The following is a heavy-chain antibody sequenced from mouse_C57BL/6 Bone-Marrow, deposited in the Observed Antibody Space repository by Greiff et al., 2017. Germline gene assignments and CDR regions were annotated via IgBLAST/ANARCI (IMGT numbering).Heavy chain of an antibody. CDR3: ARYYCGSRGFDY. J-gene: IGHJ2*01. V-gene: IGHV5-15*01. CDR1: GFTFSDYG. Sequence: EVKVVESGGGLVKPGGSLKLSCAASGFTFSDYGMAWVRQAPRKGPEWVAFISNFACSIYYADTVTGRFTITIENAKNTQYLELSSLRSEDTAMDYGARYYCGSRGFDYWGQGTTLTVSS. D-gene: IGHD1-1*01. CDR2: ISNFACSI.